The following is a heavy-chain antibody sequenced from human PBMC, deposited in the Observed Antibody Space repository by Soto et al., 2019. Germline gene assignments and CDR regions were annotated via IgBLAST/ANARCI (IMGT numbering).Heavy chain of an antibody. CDR1: GGSISSGDYY. D-gene: IGHD3-22*01. CDR2: IYYSGST. J-gene: IGHJ3*02. Sequence: ASETLSLTCTVSGGSISSGDYYWSWIRQPPGKGLEWIGYIYYSGSTYYNPSLKSRVTISVDTSKNQFSLKLSSVTAADTAVYYCARCYYDSSRDAFDIWGQGTMVTVSS. CDR3: ARCYYDSSRDAFDI. V-gene: IGHV4-30-4*01.